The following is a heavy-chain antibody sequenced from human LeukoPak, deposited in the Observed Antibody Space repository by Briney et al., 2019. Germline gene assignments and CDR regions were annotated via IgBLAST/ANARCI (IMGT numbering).Heavy chain of an antibody. CDR1: GYTFTSKT. CDR2: IDTNTGNP. D-gene: IGHD3-22*01. Sequence: ASVNVSCKTSGYTFTSKTINWVRQAPGQGLEWMGWIDTNTGNPTYAQGFTGRFVFSLDTSVSTTYLQIYSLKAEDTAVYYCATGRDTTGYWGHWGQGSLVTVSS. J-gene: IGHJ4*02. V-gene: IGHV7-4-1*01. CDR3: ATGRDTTGYWGH.